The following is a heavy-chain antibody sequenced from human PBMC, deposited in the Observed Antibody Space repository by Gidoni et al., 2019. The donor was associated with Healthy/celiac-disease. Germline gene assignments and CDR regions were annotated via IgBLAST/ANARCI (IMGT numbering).Heavy chain of an antibody. CDR2: IYYSGST. V-gene: IGHV4-30-4*01. Sequence: QVQLQESGPGLVKPSQTRSPPCPSPGGPISGGVSSWSWFRQPPGKGLEWIGYIYYSGSTYYNPSLKSRVTISVDTSKNQFSLKLSSVTAADTAVYYCARVLGLGYCTNGVCSLYYYYMDVWGKGTTVTVSS. D-gene: IGHD2-8*01. CDR3: ARVLGLGYCTNGVCSLYYYYMDV. J-gene: IGHJ6*03. CDR1: GGPISGGVSS.